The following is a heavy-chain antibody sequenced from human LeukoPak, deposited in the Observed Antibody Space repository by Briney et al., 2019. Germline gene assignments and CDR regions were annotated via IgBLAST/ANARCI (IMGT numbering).Heavy chain of an antibody. J-gene: IGHJ3*02. V-gene: IGHV3-11*01. CDR2: LSSTSRTV. CDR1: GFTFDDFY. D-gene: IGHD3-22*01. Sequence: GGSLRLSCVASGFTFDDFYLSWIRQAPGKGLEWIAYLSSTSRTVYYADSVKGRFTISRDNAKNSLYLQMNSLRAEDTAVYYCVKFWDGSSGRDDAFDIWGQGTMVTVSS. CDR3: VKFWDGSSGRDDAFDI.